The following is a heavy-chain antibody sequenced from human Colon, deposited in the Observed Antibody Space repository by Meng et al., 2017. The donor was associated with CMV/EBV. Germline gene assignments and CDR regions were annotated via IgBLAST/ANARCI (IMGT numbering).Heavy chain of an antibody. J-gene: IGHJ5*02. CDR3: ARALMGSRFDP. CDR2: VSTYNDNR. D-gene: IGHD3-10*01. Sequence: ASVKVSCKASGYKFISYGIGWVRQAPGQGLEWLGWVSTYNDNRRYSQKLQGRPKMTTDTSTSTAYLELSSLTSDDTAVYYCARALMGSRFDPRGQGTLVTVSS. V-gene: IGHV1-18*01. CDR1: GYKFISYG.